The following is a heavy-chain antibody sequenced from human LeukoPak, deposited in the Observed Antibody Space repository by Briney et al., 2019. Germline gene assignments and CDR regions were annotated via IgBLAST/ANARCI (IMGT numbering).Heavy chain of an antibody. CDR2: IDGSGGRI. V-gene: IGHV3-23*01. J-gene: IGHJ4*02. CDR1: GFAFSSYA. Sequence: PGGSLGLSCAASGFAFSSYAMSWVRQAPGEGLEWVSAIDGSGGRIYYADSVKGRFTISRDNSKNTVYLQMNSLRADDTAVYYCAKDRSMAYEFDYWGQGTLVTVSS. CDR3: AKDRSMAYEFDY. D-gene: IGHD2/OR15-2a*01.